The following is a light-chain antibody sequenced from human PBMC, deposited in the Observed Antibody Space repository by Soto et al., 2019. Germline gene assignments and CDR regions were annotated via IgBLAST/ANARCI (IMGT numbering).Light chain of an antibody. J-gene: IGKJ1*01. Sequence: DIRMTQSPSSLSASVGDRVTITCRASRSSSSSLNWYQQKSGKAPKLLISAASSLQSGVPSRFSGSGSGTDFTLTISSLQPEDFATYYCQQSYSTPWTFGQGTKVEIK. V-gene: IGKV1-39*01. CDR3: QQSYSTPWT. CDR1: RSSSSS. CDR2: AAS.